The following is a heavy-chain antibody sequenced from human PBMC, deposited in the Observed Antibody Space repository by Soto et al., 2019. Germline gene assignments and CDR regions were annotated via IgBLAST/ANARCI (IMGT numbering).Heavy chain of an antibody. CDR1: GFSLSTRAVG. Sequence: QITLKESGPTLVKPTQTLTLTCTFSGFSLSTRAVGVGWIRQPPGKALEWLALIYGDDNKRYSPSLKSRLTITKDTFKNQVVFTMNNMDPVDTATYYCAHRRDYGRMDVWGQGTTVTVSS. V-gene: IGHV2-5*02. CDR3: AHRRDYGRMDV. D-gene: IGHD3-16*01. CDR2: IYGDDNK. J-gene: IGHJ6*02.